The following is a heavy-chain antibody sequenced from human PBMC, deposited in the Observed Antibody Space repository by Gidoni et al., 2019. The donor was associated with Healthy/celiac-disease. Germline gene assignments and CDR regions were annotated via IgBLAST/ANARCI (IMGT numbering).Heavy chain of an antibody. CDR1: GGSFSGYY. V-gene: IGHV4-34*01. Sequence: QVQLQQWGAGLLKPSETLSLTCAVYGGSFSGYYWSWIRQPPGKGLEWIGEINHSGSTNYNPSLKSRVTISVDTSKNQFSLKLSSVTAADTAVYYCARGFRMVRAPWEYGMDVWGQGTTVTVSS. CDR3: ARGFRMVRAPWEYGMDV. D-gene: IGHD3-10*01. CDR2: INHSGST. J-gene: IGHJ6*02.